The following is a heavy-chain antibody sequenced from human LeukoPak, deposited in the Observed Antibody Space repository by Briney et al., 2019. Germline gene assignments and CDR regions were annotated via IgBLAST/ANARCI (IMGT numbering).Heavy chain of an antibody. J-gene: IGHJ4*02. CDR1: GYTLTELS. D-gene: IGHD6-19*01. CDR2: FDPEDGET. Sequence: AAVKVSCKVSGYTLTELSMHWVRQAPGKGLEWMGGFDPEDGETIYAQKFQGRVTMTEDTSTDIAYMELSSLRSEDTAVYYCATFPIAVAGNDGVNYWGQGTLVTVSP. V-gene: IGHV1-24*01. CDR3: ATFPIAVAGNDGVNY.